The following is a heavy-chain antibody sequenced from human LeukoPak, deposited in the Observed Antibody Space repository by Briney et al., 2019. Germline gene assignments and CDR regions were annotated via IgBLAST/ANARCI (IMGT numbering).Heavy chain of an antibody. D-gene: IGHD4-17*01. Sequence: GGALRLSCVASGFNFSDYYMSWIRLTPGKGLEWVSYISSRSITIYYVDPVKGRFTISRDDAKNSLSLQMNNLRAEDTALYFCVRGRDYVGVAASLDLWGRGTLVTVS. CDR2: ISSRSITI. J-gene: IGHJ5*02. V-gene: IGHV3-11*01. CDR1: GFNFSDYY. CDR3: VRGRDYVGVAASLDL.